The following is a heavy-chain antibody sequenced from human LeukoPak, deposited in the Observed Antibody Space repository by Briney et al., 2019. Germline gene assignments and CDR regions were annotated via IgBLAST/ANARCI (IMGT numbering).Heavy chain of an antibody. D-gene: IGHD6-6*01. V-gene: IGHV3-7*03. Sequence: GGSLRLSCAVSGFTFSGFWMSWSRQAPGKGLEWVASINSDGSEGYYADVVKGRFTISGDNAKNSLYLQINSLRAEDTAVYYCARSSYSSSSSVWGQGTMVTVSS. CDR3: ARSSYSSSSSV. CDR1: GFTFSGFW. CDR2: INSDGSEG. J-gene: IGHJ3*01.